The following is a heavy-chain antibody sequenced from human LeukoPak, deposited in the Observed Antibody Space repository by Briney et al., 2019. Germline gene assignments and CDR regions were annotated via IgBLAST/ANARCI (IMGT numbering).Heavy chain of an antibody. V-gene: IGHV1-18*04. J-gene: IGHJ4*02. Sequence: GASVKVSCKASGYTFSNYGISWVRQAPGLALEGMGWTSYNGNTNYAQKFQDRVTMTTDTSTPTAYMELRSLESDDTAVYYCARHSGSGWQALAYWGQGTLVTVSS. CDR1: GYTFSNYG. CDR3: ARHSGSGWQALAY. CDR2: TSYNGNT. D-gene: IGHD6-19*01.